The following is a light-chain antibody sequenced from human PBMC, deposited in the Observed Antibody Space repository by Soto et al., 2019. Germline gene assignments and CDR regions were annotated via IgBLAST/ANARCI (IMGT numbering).Light chain of an antibody. CDR3: RQYDNLPFT. Sequence: DMQMTQSPSSLSASVGDRVTMTCQASRGVSNYVNWYQHKTGQAPKLLIYDASSLELGVPSRFSGSGSGTKFTFIISSLQPEDFATYYCRQYDNLPFTFGPGTNVDFK. CDR1: RGVSNY. J-gene: IGKJ3*01. CDR2: DAS. V-gene: IGKV1-33*01.